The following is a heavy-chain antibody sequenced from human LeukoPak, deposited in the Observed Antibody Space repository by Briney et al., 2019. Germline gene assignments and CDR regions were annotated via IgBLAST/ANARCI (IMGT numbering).Heavy chain of an antibody. Sequence: GASVKVSCKASGYTFTSYGISWVRQAPGQGLEWMGWISAYNGNTNYAQKLQGRVTITTDTSTSTAYMELRSLRSDDTAVYYCARATTVGYYYYYMDVWGKGTTVTVSS. V-gene: IGHV1-18*01. CDR2: ISAYNGNT. D-gene: IGHD4-11*01. CDR1: GYTFTSYG. J-gene: IGHJ6*03. CDR3: ARATTVGYYYYYMDV.